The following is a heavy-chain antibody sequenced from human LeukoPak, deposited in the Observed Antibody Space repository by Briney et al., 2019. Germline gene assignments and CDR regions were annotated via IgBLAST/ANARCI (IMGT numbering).Heavy chain of an antibody. CDR2: INIDGSSG. J-gene: IGHJ6*02. V-gene: IGHV3-74*01. D-gene: IGHD6-13*01. CDR3: ARGGQHDYYYYYGMDV. CDR1: GFTFRSYW. Sequence: PGGSLRLSCAASGFTFRSYWMHWVRQAPGKGLVWVSRINIDGSSGSYADSVEGRFTISRDNAKDTLYLQMNSLRAEDTAVYYCARGGQHDYYYYYGMDVWGQGTTVTVSS.